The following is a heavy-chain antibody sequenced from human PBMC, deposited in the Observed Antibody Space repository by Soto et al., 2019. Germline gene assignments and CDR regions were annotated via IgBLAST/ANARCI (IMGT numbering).Heavy chain of an antibody. CDR1: GGTFSSYA. Sequence: QVQLVQSGAEVKKPGSSVKVSCKASGGTFSSYAISWVRQAPGQGLEWMGGIIPIFGTANYAQKFQGRVTITADESTSTAYMDLSSLRSEDTAVYYCARGTSELIPGVYYYGMDVWGQGTTVTVSS. CDR3: ARGTSELIPGVYYYGMDV. CDR2: IIPIFGTA. D-gene: IGHD2-21*01. V-gene: IGHV1-69*12. J-gene: IGHJ6*02.